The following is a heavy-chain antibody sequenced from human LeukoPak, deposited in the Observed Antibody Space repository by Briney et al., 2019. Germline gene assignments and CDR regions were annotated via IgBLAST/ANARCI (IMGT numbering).Heavy chain of an antibody. CDR2: ISSSSRYI. J-gene: IGHJ3*02. D-gene: IGHD3-9*01. CDR1: GFTFSSYT. V-gene: IGHV3-21*06. Sequence: GGSLRLSCAASGFTFSSYTMNWVRQAPGKGLECVLSISSSSRYIYYADSVKGRFTISRDNAKHSLYLQMNSLRAEDTAVYYCARDTYDILTGYYKWAFDIWGQGTMVTVSS. CDR3: ARDTYDILTGYYKWAFDI.